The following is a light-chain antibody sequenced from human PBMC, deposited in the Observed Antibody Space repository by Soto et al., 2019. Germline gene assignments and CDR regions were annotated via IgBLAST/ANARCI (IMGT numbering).Light chain of an antibody. J-gene: IGLJ1*01. Sequence: QSALTQPPSASGSFGQSVTISCTGTSSDVGGYNYVSWYQQHPGKAPKLMIYEVSERPSGVPDRFSGSKSGNTASLTVSGLWADDEADYYCSSYSGTNYHYVFGTGTKVTVL. CDR1: SSDVGGYNY. CDR2: EVS. V-gene: IGLV2-8*01. CDR3: SSYSGTNYHYV.